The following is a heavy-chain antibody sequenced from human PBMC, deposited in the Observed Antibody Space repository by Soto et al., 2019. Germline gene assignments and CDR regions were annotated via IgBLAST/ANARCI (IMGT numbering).Heavy chain of an antibody. V-gene: IGHV1-69*05. D-gene: IGHD2-21*02. Sequence: QVHLVQSGAEVKKPGSSVKVSCKASGGNFRSESINWVRQAPGQGLEWMGGIIPFFGTSDYAQKFQGRLTIPPDESTTTAQHELSSLRSPDTAVYYCSRGPEFGGNSDAYEIWGQGTKVIVSS. CDR3: SRGPEFGGNSDAYEI. CDR1: GGNFRSES. CDR2: IIPFFGTS. J-gene: IGHJ3*02.